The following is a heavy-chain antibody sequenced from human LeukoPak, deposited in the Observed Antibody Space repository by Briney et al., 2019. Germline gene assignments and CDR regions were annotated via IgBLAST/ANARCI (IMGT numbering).Heavy chain of an antibody. Sequence: GGSLRLSCAASGFTFNSYTMSWVRQAPGKGLEWVSTISSSGGSTYYADSVKGRFTISRDNSKNTLYLQMNSLRAEDTAVYYCAKERYCSSASCSSNWFDPWGQGTLVTVSS. CDR2: ISSSGGST. D-gene: IGHD2-2*01. CDR1: GFTFNSYT. V-gene: IGHV3-23*01. CDR3: AKERYCSSASCSSNWFDP. J-gene: IGHJ5*02.